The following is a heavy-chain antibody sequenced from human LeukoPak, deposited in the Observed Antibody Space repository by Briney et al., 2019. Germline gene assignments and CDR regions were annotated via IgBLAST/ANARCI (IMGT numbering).Heavy chain of an antibody. CDR2: IYHSGST. Sequence: SETLSLTCAVSGGSISSGGYSWSWIRQPPGRGVEWIGYIYHSGSTYNNPSLKSRVTISVDRSKNQFSLKLSSVTAADKAVYYCARGGWLTGYFNWGQGTLVTVSS. CDR1: GGSISSGGYS. CDR3: ARGGWLTGYFN. D-gene: IGHD3-9*01. V-gene: IGHV4-30-2*01. J-gene: IGHJ4*02.